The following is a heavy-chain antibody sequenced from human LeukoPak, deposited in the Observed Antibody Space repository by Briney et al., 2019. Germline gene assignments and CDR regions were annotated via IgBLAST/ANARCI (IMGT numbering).Heavy chain of an antibody. J-gene: IGHJ4*02. CDR2: IYPRDGST. CDR3: ARDQEGFDY. Sequence: ASVKVSCKASGYTFTSNYIHWVRQAPGQGLEWMGMIYPRDGSTSYAQKFQGRVTVTRDTSTSTVHMELSGLRSEGTAVYYCARDQEGFDYWGQGTLVTVSS. CDR1: GYTFTSNY. V-gene: IGHV1-46*01.